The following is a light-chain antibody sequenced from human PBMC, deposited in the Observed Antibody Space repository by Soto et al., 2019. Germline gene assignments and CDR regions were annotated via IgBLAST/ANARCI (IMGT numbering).Light chain of an antibody. Sequence: DIQMTQSPSTLSGSVGDRVTITCRASQTISSWLAWYQQKPGKAPNLLIYKESTLKSGVPSRFSGRGSGTEFTLTIISLQTDDLATYYCKHYNIYSEAFGQGTKVDLK. J-gene: IGKJ1*01. CDR1: QTISSW. CDR2: KES. CDR3: KHYNIYSEA. V-gene: IGKV1-5*03.